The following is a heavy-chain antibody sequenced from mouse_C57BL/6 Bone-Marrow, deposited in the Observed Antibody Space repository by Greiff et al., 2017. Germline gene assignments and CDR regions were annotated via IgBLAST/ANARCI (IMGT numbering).Heavy chain of an antibody. CDR2: IDPSDSYT. V-gene: IGHV1-50*01. D-gene: IGHD2-2*01. CDR1: GYTFTSYW. J-gene: IGHJ1*03. Sequence: QVQLQQPGAELVKPGASVKLSCKASGYTFTSYWMQWVKQRPGQGLEWIGEIDPSDSYTNYNQKFKGKATLTVDTSSSTAYMQLSSLTAEDSAVYYCARGDYGYDGACWCLDVGGTGTTVTVSS. CDR3: ARGDYGYDGACWCLDV.